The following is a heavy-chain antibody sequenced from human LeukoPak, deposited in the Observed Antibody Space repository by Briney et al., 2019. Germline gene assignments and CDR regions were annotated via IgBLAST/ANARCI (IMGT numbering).Heavy chain of an antibody. CDR3: ARCAGNFWFDP. V-gene: IGHV4-34*01. D-gene: IGHD1-7*01. J-gene: IGHJ5*02. CDR1: GGSFSGYY. Sequence: SETLSLTCAVYGGSFSGYYWSWIRQPPGKGLEWIGEINHSGSTNYNPSLKSRVTISVDTSKNQFSLKLSSVTAADTAVYYCARCAGNFWFDPWGQGTLVTVSS. CDR2: INHSGST.